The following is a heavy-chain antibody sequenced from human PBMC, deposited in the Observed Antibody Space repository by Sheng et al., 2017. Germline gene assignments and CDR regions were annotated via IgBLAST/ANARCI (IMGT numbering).Heavy chain of an antibody. CDR2: ISSTSSFT. D-gene: IGHD3-3*01. CDR1: GFAFSGFY. Sequence: QAQLVESGGALVKPGGSLRLSCEASGFAFSGFYMNWVRQTPEKGLEWLSYISSTSSFTNYADSVRGRFTISRDNAKNSLYLQMSSLRADDTAVYYCAKEVRGLHGVVYMDAWGKGTAVTVSS. V-gene: IGHV3-11*05. J-gene: IGHJ6*04. CDR3: AKEVRGLHGVVYMDA.